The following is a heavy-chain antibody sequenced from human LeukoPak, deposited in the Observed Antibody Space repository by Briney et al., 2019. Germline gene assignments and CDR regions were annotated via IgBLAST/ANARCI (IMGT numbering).Heavy chain of an antibody. Sequence: ASVKVSCKASGGTFSSYAISWVRQAPGQGLEWMGRIIPIFGTANYAQKFQGRVTITTDESTSTAYMELSSLRSEDTAVYYCAREPLRQQWLVDAFDIWGQGTMVTVSS. V-gene: IGHV1-69*05. CDR1: GGTFSSYA. J-gene: IGHJ3*02. D-gene: IGHD6-19*01. CDR2: IIPIFGTA. CDR3: AREPLRQQWLVDAFDI.